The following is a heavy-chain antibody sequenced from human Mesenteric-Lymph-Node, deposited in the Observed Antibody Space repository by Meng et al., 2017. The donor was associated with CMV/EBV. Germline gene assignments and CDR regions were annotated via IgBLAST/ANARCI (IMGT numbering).Heavy chain of an antibody. CDR2: ISSSGSNI. V-gene: IGHV3-11*01. D-gene: IGHD1-26*01. J-gene: IGHJ3*02. Sequence: GGSLRLSCAASGFTFSDYYMSWIRQAPGKGLEWVSYISSSGSNIYYAVSMKGRFTISRDNAKTSLYLQMNSLRAEDTAVYYCARDKLGDDAFDIWGQGTKVTVSS. CDR1: GFTFSDYY. CDR3: ARDKLGDDAFDI.